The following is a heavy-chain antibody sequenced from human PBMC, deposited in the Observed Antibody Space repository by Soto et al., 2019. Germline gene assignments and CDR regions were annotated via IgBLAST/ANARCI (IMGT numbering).Heavy chain of an antibody. J-gene: IGHJ5*02. D-gene: IGHD2-21*01. Sequence: GGSLRLSCAASGFTFSSYAMSWVRQAPGKGLEWVAAISGSGGSTYYADSVKGRFTISRDNSKNTLYLQMNSLRAEDTAVYYCAREGALLNWFDPWGQGTLVTVSS. CDR2: ISGSGGST. V-gene: IGHV3-23*01. CDR1: GFTFSSYA. CDR3: AREGALLNWFDP.